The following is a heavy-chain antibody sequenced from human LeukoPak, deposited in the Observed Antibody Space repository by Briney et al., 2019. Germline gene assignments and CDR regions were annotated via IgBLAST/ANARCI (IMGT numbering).Heavy chain of an antibody. V-gene: IGHV4-4*07. Sequence: PSETLSRTCTVSGGSISSYYWSWIRQPAGKGLESIGRIYTSGITNYNPSLKSRVTLSVDTSKTQFSLKLISVPGADTTVHYCAKDTSSNYRTRVWFDPWGQGTLVTVSS. J-gene: IGHJ5*02. CDR3: AKDTSSNYRTRVWFDP. CDR1: GGSISSYY. CDR2: IYTSGIT. D-gene: IGHD4-11*01.